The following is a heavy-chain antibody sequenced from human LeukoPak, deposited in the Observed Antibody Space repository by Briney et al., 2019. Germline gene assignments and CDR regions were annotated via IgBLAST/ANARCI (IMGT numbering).Heavy chain of an antibody. CDR2: ISGSGGST. CDR3: AKAGSYDILTGIAHDAFDI. V-gene: IGHV3-23*01. CDR1: GFTFSSYG. J-gene: IGHJ3*02. Sequence: GGSLRLSCAASGFTFSSYGMSWVRQAPGKGLEWVSAISGSGGSTYYPESLKGRFPISRDNFKNTLYLQMNSLRAEDTAVYYCAKAGSYDILTGIAHDAFDIWGQGTMVTVSS. D-gene: IGHD3-9*01.